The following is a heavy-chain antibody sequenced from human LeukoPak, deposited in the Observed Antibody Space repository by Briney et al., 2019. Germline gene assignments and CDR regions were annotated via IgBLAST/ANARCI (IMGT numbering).Heavy chain of an antibody. CDR3: ARYIRTSWHSVSWFDP. J-gene: IGHJ5*02. CDR2: IIPIFGTA. V-gene: IGHV1-69*13. D-gene: IGHD1-14*01. Sequence: VASVKVSCKASGGTFSSYAISWVRQAPGQGLEWMGGIIPIFGTANYAQKFQGRVTITADESTSTAYMELSSLRSEDTAVYYCARYIRTSWHSVSWFDPWGQGTLVTVSS. CDR1: GGTFSSYA.